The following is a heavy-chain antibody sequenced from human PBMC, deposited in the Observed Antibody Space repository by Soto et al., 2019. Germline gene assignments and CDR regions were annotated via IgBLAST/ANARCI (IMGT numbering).Heavy chain of an antibody. D-gene: IGHD4-17*01. J-gene: IGHJ6*02. CDR1: RGTFSSYA. CDR3: ARDLSATVTGDYYYGMDV. Sequence: QVQLVQSGAEVKKPGSSVKVSCKASRGTFSSYAISWVRQAPGQGLEWMGGIIPIFGTANYAHKFQGRVKITADESTSTAYMELSSLRSEDTAVYYCARDLSATVTGDYYYGMDVWGQGTTVTVSS. V-gene: IGHV1-69*12. CDR2: IIPIFGTA.